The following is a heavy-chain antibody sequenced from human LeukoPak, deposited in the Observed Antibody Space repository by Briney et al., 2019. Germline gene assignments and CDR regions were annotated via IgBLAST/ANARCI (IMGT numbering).Heavy chain of an antibody. CDR3: AKEGGDWGEGYFDY. V-gene: IGHV3-11*01. CDR2: ISSSGGTI. J-gene: IGHJ4*02. Sequence: GGSLRLSCAASGFTFSDSYMSWIRQVPGKGLEWISYISSSGGTIYYADSVKGRFTVSRDNAKNSLYLQMNSLRAEDTAVYYCAKEGGDWGEGYFDYWGQGTLVTVSS. CDR1: GFTFSDSY. D-gene: IGHD7-27*01.